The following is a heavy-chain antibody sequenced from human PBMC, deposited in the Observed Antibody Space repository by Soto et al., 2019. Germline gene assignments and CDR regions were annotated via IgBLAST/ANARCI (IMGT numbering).Heavy chain of an antibody. V-gene: IGHV3-33*01. CDR3: ARETPYDSSGYYDY. D-gene: IGHD3-22*01. CDR1: GFTFSSYG. CDR2: IWYDGSNK. J-gene: IGHJ4*02. Sequence: QVQLVESGGGVVQPGRSLRLSCAASGFTFSSYGMHWVRQAPGKGLEWAAVIWYDGSNKYYADSVKGRFTISRDNSKNTLYLQMNSLRAEDTAVYYCARETPYDSSGYYDYWGQGTLVTVSS.